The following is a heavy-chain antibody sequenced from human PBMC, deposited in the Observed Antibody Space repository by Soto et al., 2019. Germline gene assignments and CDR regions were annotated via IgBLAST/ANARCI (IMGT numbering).Heavy chain of an antibody. CDR2: IWYDGSNK. CDR1: GFTFSSYG. D-gene: IGHD5-12*01. J-gene: IGHJ6*03. Sequence: QVQLVESGGGVVQPGRSLRLSCAASGFTFSSYGMHWVRQAPGKGLEWVAVIWYDGSNKYYADSVKGRFTISRDNPKNTLYLQMNSLRAEDTAVYYCARARPLRLYYYYYMDVWGKGTTVTVSS. V-gene: IGHV3-33*01. CDR3: ARARPLRLYYYYYMDV.